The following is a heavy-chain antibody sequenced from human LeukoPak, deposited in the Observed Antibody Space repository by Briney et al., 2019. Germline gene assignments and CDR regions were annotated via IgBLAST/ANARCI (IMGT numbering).Heavy chain of an antibody. V-gene: IGHV1-2*02. CDR1: GYTFTGYY. Sequence: ASVKVSCKASGYTFTGYYMHWVRQAPGQGLEWMGWINPNSGGTNYAQKFQGRVTMTRDTSISTAYMELSRLRSDDTAVYYCARAVPRITIFGVVIISGQRWSDYYYGMDVWGQGTTVTVSS. J-gene: IGHJ6*02. D-gene: IGHD3-3*01. CDR2: INPNSGGT. CDR3: ARAVPRITIFGVVIISGQRWSDYYYGMDV.